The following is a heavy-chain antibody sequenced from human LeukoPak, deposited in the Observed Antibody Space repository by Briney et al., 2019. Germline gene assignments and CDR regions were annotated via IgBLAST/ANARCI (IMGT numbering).Heavy chain of an antibody. Sequence: GGSLRLSCAASGFTLNTNYMNWVRQVPGKGLEWVSVTYAGGNTYYADSVKERFTISRDNSRNTLYLQMNSLRAEDTAVYYCARAHIVVVTATPGAFDIWGQGTMVTVSS. V-gene: IGHV3-66*01. CDR2: TYAGGNT. D-gene: IGHD2-21*02. J-gene: IGHJ3*02. CDR3: ARAHIVVVTATPGAFDI. CDR1: GFTLNTNY.